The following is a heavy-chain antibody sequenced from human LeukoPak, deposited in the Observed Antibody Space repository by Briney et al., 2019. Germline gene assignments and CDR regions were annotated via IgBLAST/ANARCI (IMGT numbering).Heavy chain of an antibody. D-gene: IGHD3-10*01. CDR3: AKAFLSGSGGNHKHFDF. CDR2: MSSVT. J-gene: IGHJ4*02. V-gene: IGHV3-NL1*01. CDR1: GLTFSTYG. Sequence: GSLRLSCAASGLTFSTYGIHWVRRAPGRGLEWVSAMSSVTYYADSVKGRFTISRDDSKSTLFLQMNSLRAEDTAVYYCAKAFLSGSGGNHKHFDFGGQRTLVTVSS.